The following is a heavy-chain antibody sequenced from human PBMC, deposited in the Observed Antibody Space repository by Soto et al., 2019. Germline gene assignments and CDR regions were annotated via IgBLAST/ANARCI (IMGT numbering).Heavy chain of an antibody. Sequence: SETLSFTCAVSGGSISGGGYSWNWIRQPPGKGLEYIGYIYHSGSTYYNPSLRSRVIISVDKSRNQFSLKLRSVTAADTAVYYCARGGYSGYDFMFDYWGQGTLVTVSS. D-gene: IGHD5-12*01. V-gene: IGHV4-30-2*01. J-gene: IGHJ4*02. CDR2: IYHSGST. CDR3: ARGGYSGYDFMFDY. CDR1: GGSISGGGYS.